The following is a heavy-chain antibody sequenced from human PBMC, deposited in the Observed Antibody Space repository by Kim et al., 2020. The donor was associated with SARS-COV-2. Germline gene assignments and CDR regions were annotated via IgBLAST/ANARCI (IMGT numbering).Heavy chain of an antibody. J-gene: IGHJ4*02. V-gene: IGHV3-23*01. CDR2: ISESGGST. CDR3: AKRHLDGSPLYFFEY. Sequence: GGSLRLSCAASGFTFSSYPMSWVRQAPGKGLEWVSSISESGGSTYYADSVKGRFTIPRDNSKNTLYLQMNSLGAEDTAVYYCAKRHLDGSPLYFFEYWGQGTLVTVSS. CDR1: GFTFSSYP. D-gene: IGHD1-26*01.